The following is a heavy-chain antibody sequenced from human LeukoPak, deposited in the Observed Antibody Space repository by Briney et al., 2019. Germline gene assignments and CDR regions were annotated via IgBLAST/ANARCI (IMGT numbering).Heavy chain of an antibody. CDR1: GDSISNYY. CDR2: IYYSGNT. Sequence: SETLSLTCTVSGDSISNYYWTWIRQPPGKGPEWIGYIYYSGNTNYNPSLKSRVTISLDTSKNQFSLKLTSVTVADTAMYYCARRKAKTPNYFDYWGQGALVTVSS. J-gene: IGHJ4*02. CDR3: ARRKAKTPNYFDY. V-gene: IGHV4-59*08.